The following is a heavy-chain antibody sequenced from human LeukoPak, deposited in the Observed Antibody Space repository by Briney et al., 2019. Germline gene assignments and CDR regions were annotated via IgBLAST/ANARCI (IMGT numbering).Heavy chain of an antibody. Sequence: ASETLSLTCTVSGGSISSYYWSWIRQPPGKGLEWIGYIYYSGSTNYNPSLKSRVTISVDTSKNQFSLKLSSVTAADTAVYYCARKTGTTGEAFDYWGQGTQVTVSS. CDR1: GGSISSYY. V-gene: IGHV4-59*01. CDR2: IYYSGST. J-gene: IGHJ4*02. CDR3: ARKTGTTGEAFDY. D-gene: IGHD1-1*01.